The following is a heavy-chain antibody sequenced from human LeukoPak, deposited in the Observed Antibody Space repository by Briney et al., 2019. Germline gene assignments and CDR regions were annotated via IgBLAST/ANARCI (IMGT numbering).Heavy chain of an antibody. J-gene: IGHJ6*02. CDR3: ARAPPMYYYGMDV. Sequence: PSETLSLTCTVSGGSISSYYWSWIRQPPGKGLEWIGYIYYSGSTNYNPSLKSRVTISVDTSKNQFSLKLSSVTAADTAVYYCARAPPMYYYGMDVWGQRTTVTVSS. CDR1: GGSISSYY. CDR2: IYYSGST. V-gene: IGHV4-59*01.